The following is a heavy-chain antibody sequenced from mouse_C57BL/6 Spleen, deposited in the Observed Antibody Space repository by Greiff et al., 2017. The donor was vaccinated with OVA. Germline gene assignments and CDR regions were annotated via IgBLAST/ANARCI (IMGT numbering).Heavy chain of an antibody. CDR1: GYSITSGYD. V-gene: IGHV3-1*01. CDR3: ASSYDGYYVWFAY. D-gene: IGHD2-3*01. Sequence: DVQLQESGPGMVKPSQSLSLTCTVTGYSITSGYDWHWIRHFPGNKLEWMGYISYSGSTNYNPSLKSRISITHDTSKNHFFLKLNSVTTEDTATYYCASSYDGYYVWFAYWGQGTLVTVSA. CDR2: ISYSGST. J-gene: IGHJ3*01.